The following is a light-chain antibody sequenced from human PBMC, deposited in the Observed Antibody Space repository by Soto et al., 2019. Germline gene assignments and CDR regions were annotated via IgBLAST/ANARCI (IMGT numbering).Light chain of an antibody. CDR3: QQYDNRPLT. CDR2: DAS. V-gene: IGKV1-33*01. Sequence: DIQMTQSPSSLSASVGDRVTITCQASQDISNYLNWYQQKPGKAPKLLIYDASNLETGVPSRFSGSGSGTDFTFYISSLQPEDIATYYCQQYDNRPLTFGGGTKVEIK. J-gene: IGKJ4*01. CDR1: QDISNY.